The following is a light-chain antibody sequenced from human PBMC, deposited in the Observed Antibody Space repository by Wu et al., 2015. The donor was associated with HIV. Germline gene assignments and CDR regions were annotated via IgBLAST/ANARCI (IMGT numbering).Light chain of an antibody. V-gene: IGKV3-11*01. J-gene: IGKJ4*01. Sequence: EVVLTQSPATLSLSPGERATLSCRASQDVNNYLAWYQQNPGQAPRLLIYDASNRATGIPARFSGSGSGTDFTLTISSLEPEDFAVYYCQQRSNWLTFGGGTKVELK. CDR3: QQRSNWLT. CDR1: QDVNNY. CDR2: DAS.